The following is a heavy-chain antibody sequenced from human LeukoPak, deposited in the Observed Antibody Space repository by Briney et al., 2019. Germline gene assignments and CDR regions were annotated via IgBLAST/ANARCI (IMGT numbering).Heavy chain of an antibody. CDR2: ISWNSGSI. CDR3: AKGGQYYYDSRPPKWA. D-gene: IGHD3-22*01. CDR1: GFTFDDYA. J-gene: IGHJ3*01. V-gene: IGHV3-9*01. Sequence: GGSLRLSCAASGFTFDDYAMHWVRQAPGKGLEWVSGISWNSGSIVYADSVKGRFTISRDNSKNTLYLQMSSLRAEDTAVYYCAKGGQYYYDSRPPKWAWGQGTMVTVSS.